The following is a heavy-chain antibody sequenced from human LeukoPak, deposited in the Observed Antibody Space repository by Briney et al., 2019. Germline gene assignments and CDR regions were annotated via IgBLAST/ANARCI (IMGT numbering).Heavy chain of an antibody. CDR3: EKRPSDYGDYVSYFDY. V-gene: IGHV3-30*18. J-gene: IGHJ4*02. D-gene: IGHD4-17*01. CDR2: ISDDGRRK. Sequence: PGGSLRLSCAASGFSFISYGMHWVRQAPGKGLEWVGVISDDGRRKDYADSVKGRFTISRDNSKDTLYLQMNSLRAEDTAVYYCEKRPSDYGDYVSYFDYWGQGTLVTVSS. CDR1: GFSFISYG.